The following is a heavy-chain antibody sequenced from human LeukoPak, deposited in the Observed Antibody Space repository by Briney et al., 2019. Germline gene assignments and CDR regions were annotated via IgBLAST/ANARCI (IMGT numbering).Heavy chain of an antibody. Sequence: MPGGSLRLSCAASGFAFRTYAIHWVRQPPGKGLEWIGEINHSGSTNYNPSLKSRVTISVDTSKNQFSLKLSSVTAADTAVYYCARIFRSGSYYYYFDYWGQGTLVTVSS. CDR1: GFAFRTYA. CDR3: ARIFRSGSYYYYFDY. J-gene: IGHJ4*02. D-gene: IGHD1-26*01. CDR2: INHSGST. V-gene: IGHV4-34*01.